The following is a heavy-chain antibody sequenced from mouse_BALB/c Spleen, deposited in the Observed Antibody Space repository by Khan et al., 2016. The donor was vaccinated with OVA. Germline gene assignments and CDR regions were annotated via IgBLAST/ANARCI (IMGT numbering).Heavy chain of an antibody. CDR1: GYSITSVYV. V-gene: IGHV3-2*02. CDR3: AGVYGGDFDY. Sequence: EVKLEESGPGLVKPSQSLSLTCIVTGYSITSVYVWYWIRQFLGNKLELPGFISYSGTIKYNPSLKSRFSVSRDNSKNQFFLQLNSLTTEDTAIYCCAGVYGGDFDYWGQGTTLTVSS. CDR2: ISYSGTI. J-gene: IGHJ2*01. D-gene: IGHD2-10*02.